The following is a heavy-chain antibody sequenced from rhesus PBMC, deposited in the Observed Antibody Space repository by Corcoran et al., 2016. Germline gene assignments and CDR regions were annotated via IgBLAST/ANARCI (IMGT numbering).Heavy chain of an antibody. J-gene: IGHJ4*01. CDR3: ATDRKYCSSTYCSSDY. V-gene: IGHV1-111*02. CDR1: GYTFTDYY. Sequence: EVQLVQSGAEVKKPGASVKISCKASGYTFTDYYLHWVRQAPGTGLEWMGRVDPEDGEAIQPQQFQERGTSTSDTFKDTGYMELSSLRSDDTAVYYCATDRKYCSSTYCSSDYWGQGVLVTVSS. CDR2: VDPEDGEA. D-gene: IGHD2-15*01.